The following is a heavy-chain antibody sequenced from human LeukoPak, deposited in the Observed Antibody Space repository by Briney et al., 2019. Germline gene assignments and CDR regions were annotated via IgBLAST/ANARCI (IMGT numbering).Heavy chain of an antibody. CDR1: GYTFTGYY. D-gene: IGHD5-24*01. J-gene: IGHJ4*02. V-gene: IGHV1-2*04. Sequence: GASVKVSCKASGYTFTGYYMHWVRQAPEQGLEWMGWINPNSGGTNYAQKFQGWVTMTRDTSISTAYMELSRLRSDDTAVYYCARGVRDGYNWEGYYFDYWGQGTLVTVSS. CDR3: ARGVRDGYNWEGYYFDY. CDR2: INPNSGGT.